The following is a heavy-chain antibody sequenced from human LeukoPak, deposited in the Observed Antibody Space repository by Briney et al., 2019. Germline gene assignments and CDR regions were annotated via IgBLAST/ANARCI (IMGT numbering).Heavy chain of an antibody. Sequence: ASVKVSCKASGYTFTGYYMHWVRQAPGQGLEWMGWINPNSGGTNYAQKFQGRVTMTRDTSISTAYMELSRLRSDDTAVYYCARESRGPYYYDSSGPNESWFDPWGQGTLVTVSS. CDR2: INPNSGGT. D-gene: IGHD3-22*01. CDR1: GYTFTGYY. V-gene: IGHV1-2*02. CDR3: ARESRGPYYYDSSGPNESWFDP. J-gene: IGHJ5*02.